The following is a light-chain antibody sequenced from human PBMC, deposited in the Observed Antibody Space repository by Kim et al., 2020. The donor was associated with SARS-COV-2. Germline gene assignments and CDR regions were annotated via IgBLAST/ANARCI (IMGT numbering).Light chain of an antibody. CDR3: QQYGSTPLT. CDR2: GAS. Sequence: GERATLTCRASQSVSSSYLAWYQQKPGQAPRLLIYGASSRATGIPDRFSGSGSGTDFTLTISRLEPEDFAVYYCQQYGSTPLTFGGGTKVDIK. J-gene: IGKJ4*01. CDR1: QSVSSSY. V-gene: IGKV3-20*01.